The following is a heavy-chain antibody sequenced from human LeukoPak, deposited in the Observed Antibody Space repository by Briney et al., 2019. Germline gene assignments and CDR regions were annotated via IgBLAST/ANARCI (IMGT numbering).Heavy chain of an antibody. CDR1: GGSISSYY. J-gene: IGHJ3*01. CDR2: IYYSGST. CDR3: AKPSNYYGSATDAFDF. Sequence: SETLSLTCTVSGGSISSYYWSWIRQPPGKGLEWIGYIYYSGSTNYKPSLKSRVTISVDTSKNQFSLKLSSVTAADTAVYYCAKPSNYYGSATDAFDFWGQGTMVTVSS. V-gene: IGHV4-59*01. D-gene: IGHD3-10*01.